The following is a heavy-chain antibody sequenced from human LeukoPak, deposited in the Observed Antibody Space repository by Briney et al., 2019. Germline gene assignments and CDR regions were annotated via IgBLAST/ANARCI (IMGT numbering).Heavy chain of an antibody. Sequence: GGSLRLSCAASGLTFSKSALTWVRQAPGKGLEWVSTITDVGDIFYTYSVRGRFTISRDNSKNTVYMQMDGLRAEDTAVYYCTRDRGGSPTDVFDYWGQGTLVAVSS. CDR1: GLTFSKSA. CDR2: ITDVGDI. CDR3: TRDRGGSPTDVFDY. V-gene: IGHV3-23*01. J-gene: IGHJ4*02. D-gene: IGHD2-15*01.